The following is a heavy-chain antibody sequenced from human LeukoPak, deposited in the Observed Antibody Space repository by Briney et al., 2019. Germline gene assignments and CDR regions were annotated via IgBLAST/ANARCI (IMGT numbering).Heavy chain of an antibody. V-gene: IGHV1-69*13. Sequence: SVKVSCKASGGTFTSYAISWVRQAPGQGLEWMGGIIPIFGTANYAQKFQGRVTITADESTSTAYMELSSLRSEDTAVYYCTTSSGDGYNYNYWGQGTLVTVSS. CDR2: IIPIFGTA. CDR1: GGTFTSYA. D-gene: IGHD5-24*01. CDR3: TTSSGDGYNYNY. J-gene: IGHJ4*02.